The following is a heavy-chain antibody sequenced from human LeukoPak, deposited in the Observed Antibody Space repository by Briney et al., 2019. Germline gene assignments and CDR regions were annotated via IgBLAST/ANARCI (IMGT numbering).Heavy chain of an antibody. J-gene: IGHJ4*02. V-gene: IGHV3-7*01. Sequence: GGSLRLSCTASGFIFSNHWMSWVRQAPGKGLEWVANIKQDGGEEHYVDSVKGRFTISRDNAKNSLYLQMDSLRAEDTAVYYCARDRYFSYSGQGALVIVSS. CDR2: IKQDGGEE. D-gene: IGHD3-16*02. CDR3: ARDRYFSY. CDR1: GFIFSNHW.